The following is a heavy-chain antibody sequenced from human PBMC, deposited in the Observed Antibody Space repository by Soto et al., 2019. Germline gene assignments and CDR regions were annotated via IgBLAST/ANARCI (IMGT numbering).Heavy chain of an antibody. J-gene: IGHJ4*02. V-gene: IGHV3-30*18. Sequence: GGSLRLSCAASGFSFSSYGMHWVRQAPGKGLEWVAVISYDGSNKYYADSVKGRFTISRDNSKNTLYLQMNSLRAEDTAVYYCAKVIRRYSYGFSPFDYWGQGTLVTVSS. CDR1: GFSFSSYG. D-gene: IGHD5-18*01. CDR3: AKVIRRYSYGFSPFDY. CDR2: ISYDGSNK.